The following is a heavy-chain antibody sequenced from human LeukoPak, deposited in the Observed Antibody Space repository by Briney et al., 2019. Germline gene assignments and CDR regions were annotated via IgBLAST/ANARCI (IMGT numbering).Heavy chain of an antibody. Sequence: SETLSLTCTVSGGSISSSSYYWGWIRQPPGKGLEWIGYIDYSGSTNYNPSLKSRVTISVDTSKKQFSLKLSSVTAADTAVYYCARWSGYYFYWGQGTLVTVSS. D-gene: IGHD3-3*01. J-gene: IGHJ4*02. CDR1: GGSISSSSYY. CDR2: IDYSGST. V-gene: IGHV4-61*05. CDR3: ARWSGYYFY.